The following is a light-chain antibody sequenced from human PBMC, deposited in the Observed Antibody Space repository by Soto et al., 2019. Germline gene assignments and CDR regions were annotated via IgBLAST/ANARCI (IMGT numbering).Light chain of an antibody. J-gene: IGKJ2*01. CDR3: QQYDNVPRT. V-gene: IGKV1-33*01. Sequence: DIQMTQSPSSLSASVGDRVTITCQASQDINNYLNWFQQKPGQAPKLLIYDASNLQTGVPSRFSGSGSWTDFTFTISSLQPEDIGTYYCQQYDNVPRTFGQGTRLEI. CDR1: QDINNY. CDR2: DAS.